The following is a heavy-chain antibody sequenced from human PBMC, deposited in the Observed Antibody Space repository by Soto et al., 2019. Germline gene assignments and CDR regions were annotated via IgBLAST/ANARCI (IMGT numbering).Heavy chain of an antibody. CDR2: ISGSGGST. D-gene: IGHD6-13*01. J-gene: IGHJ4*02. Sequence: EVQLLESGGGLVQPGGSLRLSCAASGFTFSSYAMSWVRQAPGKGLEWVSAISGSGGSTYYADSVKGRFTISRDNSKNPLYLQMNSLRAEDTAVYYCAKDSRLGDSWYGYWGQGTLVTVSS. CDR3: AKDSRLGDSWYGY. V-gene: IGHV3-23*01. CDR1: GFTFSSYA.